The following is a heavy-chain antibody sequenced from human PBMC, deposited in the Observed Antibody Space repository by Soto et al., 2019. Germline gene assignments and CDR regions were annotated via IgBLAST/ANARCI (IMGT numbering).Heavy chain of an antibody. CDR3: ARWMTTVTAFDY. D-gene: IGHD4-17*01. CDR2: ISAYNGNT. CDR1: GYTFTSYG. J-gene: IGHJ4*02. Sequence: ASVKVSCKASGYTFTSYGIIWVRQAPGQGLEWMGWISAYNGNTNYAQKLQGRVTMTTDTSTSTAYMELRSLRSDDTAVYYCARWMTTVTAFDYWGQGTLVTVSS. V-gene: IGHV1-18*01.